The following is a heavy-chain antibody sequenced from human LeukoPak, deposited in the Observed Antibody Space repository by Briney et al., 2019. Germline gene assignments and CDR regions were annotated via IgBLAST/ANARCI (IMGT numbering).Heavy chain of an antibody. CDR3: ARSNQADDY. CDR1: GFTFSSYW. Sequence: GGSLRLSCAASGFTFSSYWMHWARQVPGKGLVWVSRINPGGSSIAYADSVKGRFTISRHNAKNTLYLQMDSLRAEDTAVYYCARSNQADDYWGQGTLVTVSS. V-gene: IGHV3-74*01. D-gene: IGHD1-14*01. J-gene: IGHJ4*02. CDR2: INPGGSSI.